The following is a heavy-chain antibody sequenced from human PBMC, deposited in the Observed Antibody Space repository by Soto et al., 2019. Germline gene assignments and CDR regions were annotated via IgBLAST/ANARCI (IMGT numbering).Heavy chain of an antibody. J-gene: IGHJ6*02. CDR3: ARDYQLPTITYYYYYYGMDV. V-gene: IGHV7-4-1*01. D-gene: IGHD2-2*01. Sequence: ASVKVSCKASGYTSTSYAMNWVRQAPGQGLEWMGWINTNTGNPTYAQGFTGRFVFSLDTSVSTAYLQICSLKAEDTAVYYCARDYQLPTITYYYYYYGMDVWGQGTTVTVSS. CDR1: GYTSTSYA. CDR2: INTNTGNP.